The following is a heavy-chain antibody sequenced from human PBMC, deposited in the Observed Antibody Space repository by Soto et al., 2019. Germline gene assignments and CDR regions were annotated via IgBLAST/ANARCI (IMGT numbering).Heavy chain of an antibody. CDR1: GFTFSSYG. CDR3: AKDYGPYSSPYYFDY. CDR2: ISYDGSNK. D-gene: IGHD6-13*01. V-gene: IGHV3-30*18. Sequence: QAGGSLRLSCAASGFTFSSYGMHWVRQAPGKGLEWVAVISYDGSNKYYADSVKGRFTISRDNSKNTLSLQMNGLRAEDTAVYYCAKDYGPYSSPYYFDYWGQRTLVTVS. J-gene: IGHJ4*02.